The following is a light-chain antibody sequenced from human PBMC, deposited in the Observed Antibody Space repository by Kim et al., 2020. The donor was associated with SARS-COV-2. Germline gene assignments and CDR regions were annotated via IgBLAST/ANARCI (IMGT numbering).Light chain of an antibody. J-gene: IGKJ5*01. CDR3: QQSYSSPIT. V-gene: IGKV1-39*01. CDR1: QSISSY. CDR2: AAS. Sequence: DIQMTQSPSSLSASVGDRLTITCRASQSISSYLNWYQQKPGKAPKLLIYAASSLQSGVPSRFSGSGSGTDFTLTISSLQPEDFATYYSQQSYSSPITFGQGTRLEIK.